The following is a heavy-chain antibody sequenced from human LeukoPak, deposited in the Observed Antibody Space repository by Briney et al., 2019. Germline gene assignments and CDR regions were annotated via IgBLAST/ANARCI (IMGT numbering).Heavy chain of an antibody. Sequence: SETLSLTCSVSGGSISSYYWSWIRQPPGKGLEWIGYIYYTGSTNYNPPLKSRVTISVDTSKNQFSLKLSSVTAADAAVYYCARYGYDNGGYYFDYWGQGTLVTVSS. D-gene: IGHD3-22*01. CDR1: GGSISSYY. J-gene: IGHJ4*02. CDR3: ARYGYDNGGYYFDY. V-gene: IGHV4-59*01. CDR2: IYYTGST.